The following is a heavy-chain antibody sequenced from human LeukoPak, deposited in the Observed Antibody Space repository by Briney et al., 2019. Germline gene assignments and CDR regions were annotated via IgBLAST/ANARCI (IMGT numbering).Heavy chain of an antibody. CDR3: ARHDRGNILTGYYNRYYYYYYMDV. V-gene: IGHV4-34*01. CDR2: INHSGST. CDR1: GGTFSGYY. D-gene: IGHD3-9*01. Sequence: SETLSLTCAVYGGTFSGYYWSWIRQPPGKGLEWIGEINHSGSTNYNPSLKSRVTISVDTSKNQFSLKLSSVTAADTAVYYCARHDRGNILTGYYNRYYYYYYMDVWGKGTTVTISS. J-gene: IGHJ6*03.